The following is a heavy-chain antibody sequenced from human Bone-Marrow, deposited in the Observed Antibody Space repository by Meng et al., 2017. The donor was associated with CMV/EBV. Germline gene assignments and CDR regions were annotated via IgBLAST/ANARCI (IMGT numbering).Heavy chain of an antibody. D-gene: IGHD3-3*01. CDR3: ARGRLRFLEWSPPYYFDY. CDR2: ISAYNGNT. V-gene: IGHV1-18*01. J-gene: IGHJ4*02. CDR1: VYTFTSYG. Sequence: QVQLVQSGAEVKKPGAPVKVSCKASVYTFTSYGISWVRQAPGQGLEWMGWISAYNGNTNYAQKLQGRVTMTTDTSTSTAYMELRSLRSDDTAVYYCARGRLRFLEWSPPYYFDYWGQGTLVTVSS.